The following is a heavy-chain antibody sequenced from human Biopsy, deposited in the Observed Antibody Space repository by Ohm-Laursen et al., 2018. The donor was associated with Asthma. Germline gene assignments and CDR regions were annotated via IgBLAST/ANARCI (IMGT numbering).Heavy chain of an antibody. Sequence: GTLSLTCTVSGGSIISSSWWSWVRQAPGKGLEWVSVIYSGGTSDTADSVRGRFTISRDFYKNTLYLQMDSLRAEDTAVYYCARGDSSGWSHYYFDYWGQGTLVTVSS. CDR2: IYSGGTS. V-gene: IGHV3-53*01. J-gene: IGHJ4*02. CDR1: GGSIISSSW. CDR3: ARGDSSGWSHYYFDY. D-gene: IGHD6-19*01.